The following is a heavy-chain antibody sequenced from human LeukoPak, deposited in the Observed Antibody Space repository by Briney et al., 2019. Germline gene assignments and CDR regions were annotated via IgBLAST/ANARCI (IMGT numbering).Heavy chain of an antibody. CDR2: IYTSGST. V-gene: IGHV4-4*07. Sequence: SETLSLTCTVSGGSISSYYWSGLRQPAGKGGEGIGRIYTSGSTNYNPSLKSRVTMSVDTSKNQFSLKLSSVTAADTAVYYCASYYGSGGRAFDIWGQGTMVTVSS. J-gene: IGHJ3*02. CDR3: ASYYGSGGRAFDI. D-gene: IGHD3-10*01. CDR1: GGSISSYY.